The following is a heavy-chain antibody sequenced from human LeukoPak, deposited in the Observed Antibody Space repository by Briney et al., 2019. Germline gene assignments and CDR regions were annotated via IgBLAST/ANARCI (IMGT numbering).Heavy chain of an antibody. J-gene: IGHJ6*02. CDR2: ISGSGGST. Sequence: GGSLRLSCAASGFTFSSYAMSWVRQAPGKGLEWVSAISGSGGSTYYADSVKGRFTISRDNSKNTLYLQMNSLRAEDTAVYYCARELGDYRNFYHYGLDVWGQGTTVTVSS. V-gene: IGHV3-23*01. D-gene: IGHD4-17*01. CDR3: ARELGDYRNFYHYGLDV. CDR1: GFTFSSYA.